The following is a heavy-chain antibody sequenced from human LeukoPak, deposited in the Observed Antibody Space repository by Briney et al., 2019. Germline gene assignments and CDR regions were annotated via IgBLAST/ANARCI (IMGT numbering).Heavy chain of an antibody. CDR3: AKGGASVTRYVDY. V-gene: IGHV3-30*18. D-gene: IGHD4-17*01. CDR2: MSNSGENT. Sequence: GGSLRLSCAASGFTFSSYSMQWVRQTPGKGLEWVGIMSNSGENTFYGEAVKGRFTISRDNSQNTLYLQMDSLRPEDTAVYYCAKGGASVTRYVDYWGQGTLVTVSS. CDR1: GFTFSSYS. J-gene: IGHJ4*02.